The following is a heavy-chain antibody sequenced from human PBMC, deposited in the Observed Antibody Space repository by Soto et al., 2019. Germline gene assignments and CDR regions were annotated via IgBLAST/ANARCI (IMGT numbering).Heavy chain of an antibody. Sequence: TSETLSLTCAVYGGSFSGYYWSWIRQPPGKGLEWVGEINHSGSTNDNPSLKSRVTISVDTSKNQFSLKLSSVTAADTAVYYCARGPPYCSGGSCYSNWFDPWGQGTLVTVSS. D-gene: IGHD2-15*01. V-gene: IGHV4-34*01. CDR1: GGSFSGYY. CDR3: ARGPPYCSGGSCYSNWFDP. CDR2: INHSGST. J-gene: IGHJ5*02.